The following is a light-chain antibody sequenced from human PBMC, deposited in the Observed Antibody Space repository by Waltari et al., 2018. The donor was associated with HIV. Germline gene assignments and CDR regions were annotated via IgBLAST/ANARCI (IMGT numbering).Light chain of an antibody. CDR3: AARDDSLNAWV. CDR1: NSNVGSNP. Sequence: QSVLTQPPSASGTPGRRVTIPCSGTNSNVGSNPVNCYRQVPGTAPKLLMFSKNQRPSGVPDRFSGSKSGTSASLAIRGLKSEDEADYYCAARDDSLNAWVFGGGTKVTVL. J-gene: IGLJ3*02. V-gene: IGLV1-44*01. CDR2: SKN.